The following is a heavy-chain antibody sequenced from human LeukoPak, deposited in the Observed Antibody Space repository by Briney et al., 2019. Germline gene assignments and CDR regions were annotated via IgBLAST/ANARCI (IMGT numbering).Heavy chain of an antibody. V-gene: IGHV4-59*11. CDR2: IYYSGST. CDR1: GDSISSHY. Sequence: SETLSLTCNVSGDSISSHYWNWIRQPPGKGMEWIGYIYYSGSTNHNPSLKSRVTLTVDTSKNQLSLKLSSVTAADTAVYYCARAGDYGNFDYWGQGTLVTVSS. CDR3: ARAGDYGNFDY. D-gene: IGHD4-17*01. J-gene: IGHJ4*02.